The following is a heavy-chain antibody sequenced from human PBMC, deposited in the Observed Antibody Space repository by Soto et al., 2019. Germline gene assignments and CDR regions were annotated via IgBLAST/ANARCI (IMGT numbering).Heavy chain of an antibody. CDR3: AKGHYYDNVGNWVANQAFDS. Sequence: GGSLRLSCAVSGFSFNNYAMNWVRLAPGKGLEWVSSISGGGTGTYSADAVRGRFTISSDKSRDTVYLQMSSLRAEDTAVYYCAKGHYYDNVGNWVANQAFDSWGQGSLVTVSS. CDR2: ISGGGTGT. J-gene: IGHJ4*02. D-gene: IGHD3-22*01. V-gene: IGHV3-23*01. CDR1: GFSFNNYA.